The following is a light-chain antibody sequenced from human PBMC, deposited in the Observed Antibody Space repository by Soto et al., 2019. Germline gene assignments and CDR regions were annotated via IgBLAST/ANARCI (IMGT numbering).Light chain of an antibody. V-gene: IGLV2-14*03. CDR1: SSDIGAYNF. J-gene: IGLJ2*01. Sequence: QSVLTRPASVSGSPGQSITISCTGTSSDIGAYNFVSWYQQHPGKAPKLTLYDVNIRPSGVSNRFSGSKSGNTASLTISGLQAEDEADYYCTSWTTSTTMIFGGGTKLTVL. CDR3: TSWTTSTTMI. CDR2: DVN.